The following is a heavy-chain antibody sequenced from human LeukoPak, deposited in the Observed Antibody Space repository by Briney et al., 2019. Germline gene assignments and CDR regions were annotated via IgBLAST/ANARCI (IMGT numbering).Heavy chain of an antibody. CDR2: MNPNSGNT. J-gene: IGHJ4*02. D-gene: IGHD6-6*01. V-gene: IGHV1-8*03. Sequence: ASVKVSCKASGYTFTSYDINWVRQAPGQGLEWMGWMNPNSGNTGYAQKFQGRVTITRNTSISTASMELSSLRSEATAVYYCARARQLEGYRFDYGGQGTLVTVSS. CDR3: ARARQLEGYRFDY. CDR1: GYTFTSYD.